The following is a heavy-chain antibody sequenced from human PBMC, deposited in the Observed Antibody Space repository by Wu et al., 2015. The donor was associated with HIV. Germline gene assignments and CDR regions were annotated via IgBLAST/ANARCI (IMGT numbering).Heavy chain of an antibody. CDR2: MNPNSGNT. CDR3: ARGFGRICGGDCYDFDF. Sequence: QVQLVQSGAEVKKPGASVKVSCKASGYTFTSYDINWVRQATGQGLEWMGWMNPNSGNTGYAQKFQGRVTITRNTSISTAYMELSSLRSEDTAVYYCARGFGRICGGDCYDFDFWAREPWSPSPQ. J-gene: IGHJ4*02. V-gene: IGHV1-8*03. CDR1: GYTFTSYD. D-gene: IGHD2-21*01.